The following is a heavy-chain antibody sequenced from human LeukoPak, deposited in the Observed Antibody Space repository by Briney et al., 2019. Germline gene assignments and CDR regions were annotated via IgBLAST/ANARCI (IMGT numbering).Heavy chain of an antibody. Sequence: GGSLRLSCAASGFTFSDYYMGWIRQAPGKGLEWVSYISSSGSTIYYADSVKGRFTISRDNAKNSLYLQMNSLRAEDTAVYYCARGARRFYYDSSGYHEGNYFDYWGQGTLVTVSS. J-gene: IGHJ4*02. CDR1: GFTFSDYY. CDR3: ARGARRFYYDSSGYHEGNYFDY. D-gene: IGHD3-22*01. CDR2: ISSSGSTI. V-gene: IGHV3-11*01.